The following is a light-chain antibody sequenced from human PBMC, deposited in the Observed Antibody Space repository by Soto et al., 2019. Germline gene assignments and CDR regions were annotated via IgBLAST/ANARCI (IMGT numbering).Light chain of an antibody. Sequence: IPRSPRTLSGSPGERGTVSCRASESVGTNLAWYQQRPGQAPRLLVYGASTRASGIPPRFSGSGSGTEFTLTISSLQSEDFAVYYCQQYNNWPQTFGQGTKVDI. CDR1: ESVGTN. CDR2: GAS. V-gene: IGKV3-15*01. J-gene: IGKJ1*01. CDR3: QQYNNWPQT.